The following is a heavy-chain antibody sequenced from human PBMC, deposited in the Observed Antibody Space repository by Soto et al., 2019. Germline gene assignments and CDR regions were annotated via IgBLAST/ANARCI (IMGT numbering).Heavy chain of an antibody. CDR3: ARGPGIMAKIDY. V-gene: IGHV4-31*03. Sequence: QVQLQESGPGLVKPSQTLSLTCTVSGGSISSGGYYWSWIRQHPGKGLEWIGYIYYSGSTYYNPSLMMRVTISVDTSKNQFSLKLCSVTAADTAVYYCARGPGIMAKIDYWGQGTLVTVSS. J-gene: IGHJ4*02. CDR1: GGSISSGGYY. D-gene: IGHD3-16*01. CDR2: IYYSGST.